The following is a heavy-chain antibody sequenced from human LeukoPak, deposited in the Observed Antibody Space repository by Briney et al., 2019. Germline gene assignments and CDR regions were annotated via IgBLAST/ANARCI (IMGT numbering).Heavy chain of an antibody. D-gene: IGHD6-6*01. Sequence: SQTLSLTCTVSGASISSGDYYWSWIRQHPGKALKWIGYIYNSGSTYYNPSLKSRITISVDTSQSQFSLKLSSVTAADTAVYFCARAYSPSSLHFDYWGQGTLVTVSS. V-gene: IGHV4-31*03. J-gene: IGHJ4*02. CDR3: ARAYSPSSLHFDY. CDR2: IYNSGST. CDR1: GASISSGDYY.